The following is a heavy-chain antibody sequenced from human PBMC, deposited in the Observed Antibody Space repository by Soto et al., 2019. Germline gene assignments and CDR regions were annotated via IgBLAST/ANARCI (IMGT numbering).Heavy chain of an antibody. Sequence: GGFLRLSCAASGFTFSSYGMHWVRQAPGKGLEWVAVISYDGSNKYYVDSVKGRFTISRDNSKNTLYLQMNSLRAEDTAVYYCAKDTSQMAAIGLLDYWGQGTQVTVSS. D-gene: IGHD6-19*01. V-gene: IGHV3-30*18. CDR1: GFTFSSYG. J-gene: IGHJ4*02. CDR3: AKDTSQMAAIGLLDY. CDR2: ISYDGSNK.